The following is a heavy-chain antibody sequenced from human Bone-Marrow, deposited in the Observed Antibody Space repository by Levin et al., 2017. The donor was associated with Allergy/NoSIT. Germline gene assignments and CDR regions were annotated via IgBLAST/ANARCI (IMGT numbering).Heavy chain of an antibody. CDR1: GFPFSSYD. Sequence: PGGSLRLSCVGSGFPFSSYDMIWVRQAPGKGLEWVSSISGIGSTTYYADSVKGRFTISRDNSKNTVYLQMKSLRAEDTATYYCAKAIVVPSSVPDHWGQGTLVTVSS. D-gene: IGHD2-15*01. V-gene: IGHV3-23*01. CDR3: AKAIVVPSSVPDH. CDR2: ISGIGSTT. J-gene: IGHJ4*02.